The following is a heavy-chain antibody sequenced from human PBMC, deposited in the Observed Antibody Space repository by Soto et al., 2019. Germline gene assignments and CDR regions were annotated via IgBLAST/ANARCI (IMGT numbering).Heavy chain of an antibody. CDR2: IMPLFGTT. Sequence: QVQLVQSGAEVRKPGSSVRVSCKTSGGTFISYGISWVRQAPGQGLEWMGGIMPLFGTTKYAQKFQGRLTITADASTTTAYMELTGLRFEDTAVYYCAREGGQYQLFDFWGQGTLVTVPS. D-gene: IGHD2-2*01. V-gene: IGHV1-69*01. CDR3: AREGGQYQLFDF. CDR1: GGTFISYG. J-gene: IGHJ4*02.